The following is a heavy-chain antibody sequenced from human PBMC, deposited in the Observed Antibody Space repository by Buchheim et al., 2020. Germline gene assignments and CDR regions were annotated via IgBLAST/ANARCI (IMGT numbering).Heavy chain of an antibody. J-gene: IGHJ5*02. CDR3: ARLWGGSRES. CDR1: GDSFSNYW. D-gene: IGHD3-3*01. Sequence: EVQLVQSGAEVKKPGESLKISCKGSGDSFSNYWIGWARQVPGKGLEWMGIIYPGDSSTRYSPSFQGQVNFSADKSISSVYLQWSSLKTSDTAMYYCARLWGGSRESWGQGTL. CDR2: IYPGDSST. V-gene: IGHV5-51*01.